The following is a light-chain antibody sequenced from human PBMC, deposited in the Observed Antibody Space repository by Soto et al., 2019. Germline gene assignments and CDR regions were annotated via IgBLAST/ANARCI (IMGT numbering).Light chain of an antibody. CDR1: QDIHNY. V-gene: IGKV1-8*01. J-gene: IGKJ1*01. CDR2: AAS. Sequence: AVLLTQSPSSFSASTGDRATITCRASQDIHNYLAWYQQVPGKAPKLLLYAASILQTGVPSRFSGSGSGTDFTLTIDGLQSDDFATYFRQHYYNYPWTFGQGTTVE. CDR3: QHYYNYPWT.